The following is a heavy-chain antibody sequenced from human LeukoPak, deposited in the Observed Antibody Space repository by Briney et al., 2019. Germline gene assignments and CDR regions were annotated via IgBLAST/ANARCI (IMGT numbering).Heavy chain of an antibody. J-gene: IGHJ4*02. V-gene: IGHV4-59*12. CDR2: IHYSGST. Sequence: SETLSLTCAVSGGSISTYYWSWIRQPPGKGLEWIGYIHYSGSTYYNPSLKSRVTISVDTSKNQFSLKLSSVTAADTAVYYCARAYWAYYFDYWGQGTLVTVSS. CDR1: GGSISTYY. D-gene: IGHD2-8*02. CDR3: ARAYWAYYFDY.